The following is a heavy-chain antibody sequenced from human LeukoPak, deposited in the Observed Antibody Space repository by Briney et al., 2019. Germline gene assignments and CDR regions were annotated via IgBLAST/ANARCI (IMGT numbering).Heavy chain of an antibody. V-gene: IGHV3-30*18. J-gene: IGHJ5*02. Sequence: GGSLRLSCAASGFTFSSYGMHWVRQAPGKGLEWVAVISYDGSNKYYADSVKGRFTISRDNSKNTLYLQMNSLRAEDTAVYYCAKAPGGDNWSDPWGQGTLVTVSS. CDR3: AKAPGGDNWSDP. CDR2: ISYDGSNK. D-gene: IGHD1-26*01. CDR1: GFTFSSYG.